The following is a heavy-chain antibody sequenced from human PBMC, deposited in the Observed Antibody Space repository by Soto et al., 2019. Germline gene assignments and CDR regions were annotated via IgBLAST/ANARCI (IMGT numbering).Heavy chain of an antibody. CDR2: ISAYNGNT. Sequence: ASVKVSCKASGYTFTSYGISWVRQAPGQGLEWMGWISAYNGNTNYAQKLQGRVTMTTDTSTSTAYMELRSLRSDDTAVYYCANAHHIVTYYYGMDVWGQGTTVTVSS. J-gene: IGHJ6*02. D-gene: IGHD2-21*01. V-gene: IGHV1-18*04. CDR1: GYTFTSYG. CDR3: ANAHHIVTYYYGMDV.